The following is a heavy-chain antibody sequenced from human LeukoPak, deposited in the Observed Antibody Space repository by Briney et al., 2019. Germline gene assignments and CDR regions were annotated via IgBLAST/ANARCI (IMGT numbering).Heavy chain of an antibody. D-gene: IGHD3-10*01. CDR1: GYTFSGYF. V-gene: IGHV1-2*06. Sequence: ASVRVSCKGSGYTFSGYFMHWVRQAPGQGLEWMGLMNPNSEATNFAQKFQGRVTLTRDTSISTAYMELTRLRPDDTAVYFCASSTGLTRGVISVNGMDVWGQGTTVTVSS. J-gene: IGHJ6*02. CDR2: MNPNSEAT. CDR3: ASSTGLTRGVISVNGMDV.